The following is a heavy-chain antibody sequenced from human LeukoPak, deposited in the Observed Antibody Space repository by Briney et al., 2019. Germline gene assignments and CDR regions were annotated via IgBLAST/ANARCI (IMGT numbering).Heavy chain of an antibody. CDR1: GDTFSSYA. V-gene: IGHV1-69*06. Sequence: SVKVSCKASGDTFSSYAISWVRQAPGQGLEWMGGIIPIFGTANYAQKFQGRVTITADTSTSTAYMELSSLRSEDTAVYYCARDRLEMATITVFDYWGQGTLVTVSS. J-gene: IGHJ4*02. CDR2: IIPIFGTA. D-gene: IGHD5-24*01. CDR3: ARDRLEMATITVFDY.